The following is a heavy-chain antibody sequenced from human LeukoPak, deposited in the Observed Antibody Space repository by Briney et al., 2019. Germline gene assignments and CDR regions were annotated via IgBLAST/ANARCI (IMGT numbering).Heavy chain of an antibody. J-gene: IGHJ4*02. CDR3: AKSDSPYSSSWYPWGY. CDR2: ISGSGGST. Sequence: GGSLRLSCAASGFTFSSYAMSWVRQAPGKGLEWVSAISGSGGSTYYADSVKGRFTISRDNSKNTLYLRMNSLRAEDTAVYYCAKSDSPYSSSWYPWGYWGQGTLVTVSS. CDR1: GFTFSSYA. D-gene: IGHD6-13*01. V-gene: IGHV3-23*01.